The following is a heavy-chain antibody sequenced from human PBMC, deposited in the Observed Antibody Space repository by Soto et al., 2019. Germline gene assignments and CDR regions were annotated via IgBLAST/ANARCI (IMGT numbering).Heavy chain of an antibody. CDR1: GYSFTSYW. J-gene: IGHJ4*02. Sequence: PGESLKISCKASGYSFTSYWIGWVRQTPGKGLEWMGIIYPGHSDTRYSPSFQGQVTTSADKSISTAYLQWSSLKASDSAMYYCARHGSGWSVAHYWGQGTLVTVSS. V-gene: IGHV5-51*01. D-gene: IGHD6-19*01. CDR2: IYPGHSDT. CDR3: ARHGSGWSVAHY.